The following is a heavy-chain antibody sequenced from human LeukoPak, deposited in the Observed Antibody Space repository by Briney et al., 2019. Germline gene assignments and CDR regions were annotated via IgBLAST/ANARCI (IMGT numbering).Heavy chain of an antibody. CDR1: GFTFGDYA. J-gene: IGHJ4*02. V-gene: IGHV3-49*03. CDR2: IRSKAYGGTT. D-gene: IGHD3-10*01. Sequence: GGSLRLSCTASGFTFGDYAMSWFRQAPGKGLEWVGFIRSKAYGGTTEHAASVKGRFTISRGDSKSIAYLQMNSLKTEDTAVYYCTSPDYYGSGTSDYWGQGTLVTVSS. CDR3: TSPDYYGSGTSDY.